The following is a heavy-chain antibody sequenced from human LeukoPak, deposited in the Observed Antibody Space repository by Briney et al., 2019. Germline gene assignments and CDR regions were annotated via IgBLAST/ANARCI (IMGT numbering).Heavy chain of an antibody. V-gene: IGHV4-31*03. D-gene: IGHD6-19*01. Sequence: PSQTLSLTCTVSGGSISSGGYYWSWIRQHPGKGLEWMGYIYYSGSTYYNPSLKSRVTISVDTSKNQFTLKLSSVTAADTAVYYCAREISSGIAVAFDPWGQGTLVTVSS. CDR1: GGSISSGGYY. CDR2: IYYSGST. CDR3: AREISSGIAVAFDP. J-gene: IGHJ5*02.